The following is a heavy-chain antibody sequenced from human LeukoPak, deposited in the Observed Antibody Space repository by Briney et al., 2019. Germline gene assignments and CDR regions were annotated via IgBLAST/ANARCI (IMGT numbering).Heavy chain of an antibody. J-gene: IGHJ4*02. V-gene: IGHV4-59*01. Sequence: SETLSLTCTVSSDSISSYYWSWIRQPPGKGLEWIGYIYYSGTTKYNPSLKSRVTISVDTSKNQFSLKLSSVTAADTAVYYCARDDSSGYHFDYWGQGTLVTVSS. D-gene: IGHD3-22*01. CDR1: SDSISSYY. CDR3: ARDDSSGYHFDY. CDR2: IYYSGTT.